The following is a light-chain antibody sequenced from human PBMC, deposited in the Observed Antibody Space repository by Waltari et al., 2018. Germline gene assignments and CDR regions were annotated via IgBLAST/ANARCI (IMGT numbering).Light chain of an antibody. CDR3: CSFVTGDTWV. Sequence: QSALTQPASVSGSPGQSITISCTGTTDDVGTYKFVSWYQQHPGKAPKLIIYEVDQRPSVIANRVSGFKSGNTAALTISGLQIEDEADYYCCSFVTGDTWVFGGGTKVAVL. CDR1: TDDVGTYKF. CDR2: EVD. J-gene: IGLJ3*02. V-gene: IGLV2-23*02.